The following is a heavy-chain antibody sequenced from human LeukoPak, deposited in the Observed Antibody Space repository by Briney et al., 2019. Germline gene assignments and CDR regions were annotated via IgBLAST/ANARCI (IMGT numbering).Heavy chain of an antibody. CDR2: ISGSGGST. V-gene: IGHV3-23*01. Sequence: GGPLRLSCAASGFTFSSYAMSWVRQAPGKGLEWVSAISGSGGSTYYADSVKGRFTISRDNSKNTLYLQMNSLRAEDTAVYYCAKDRPRGWEGVPAAIGVPDYWGQGTLVTVSS. D-gene: IGHD2-2*01. CDR1: GFTFSSYA. CDR3: AKDRPRGWEGVPAAIGVPDY. J-gene: IGHJ4*02.